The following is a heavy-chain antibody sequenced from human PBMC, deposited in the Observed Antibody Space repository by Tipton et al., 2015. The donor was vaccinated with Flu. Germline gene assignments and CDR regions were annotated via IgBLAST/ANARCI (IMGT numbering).Heavy chain of an antibody. Sequence: TLSLTCTVSGGSLSSYFWSWIRQPAGKGLEWIGRIYPSGNTNYNPSLQSRVTMSVDTPRNQFSLSLTSVTAAYAAIYYCARSGSYHHYYFDLWGRGTLVSVSS. CDR3: ARSGSYHHYYFDL. D-gene: IGHD1-26*01. CDR1: GGSLSSYF. J-gene: IGHJ2*01. CDR2: IYPSGNT. V-gene: IGHV4-4*07.